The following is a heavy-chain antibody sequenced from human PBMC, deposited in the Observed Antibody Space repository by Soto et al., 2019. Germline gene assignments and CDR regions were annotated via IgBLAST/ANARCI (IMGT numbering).Heavy chain of an antibody. Sequence: ASVKVSCKASGYTFTSYYMHWVRQAPGQGLEWMGIINPSGGSTSYAQKFQRRVTMTRDTSTSTVYMELSSLRSEDTAVYYCARGPIPYCSGGSCYSSSWFDPWGQGTLVTVSS. V-gene: IGHV1-46*01. D-gene: IGHD2-15*01. CDR1: GYTFTSYY. CDR3: ARGPIPYCSGGSCYSSSWFDP. J-gene: IGHJ5*02. CDR2: INPSGGST.